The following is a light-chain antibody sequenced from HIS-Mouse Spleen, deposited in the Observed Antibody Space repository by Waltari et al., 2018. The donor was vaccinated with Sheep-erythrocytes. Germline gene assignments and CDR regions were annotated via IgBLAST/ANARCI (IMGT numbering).Light chain of an antibody. CDR1: QGISSY. CDR3: QQLNSYPHT. Sequence: DIQLTQSPSFLSASVGDRVTITCRASQGISSYLACYQQKPGKAPKLLISAASTLQSWVPSRFSGSGSGTEFTLTISSLQPEDFATYYCQQLNSYPHTFGQGTKLEIK. V-gene: IGKV1-9*01. J-gene: IGKJ2*01. CDR2: AAS.